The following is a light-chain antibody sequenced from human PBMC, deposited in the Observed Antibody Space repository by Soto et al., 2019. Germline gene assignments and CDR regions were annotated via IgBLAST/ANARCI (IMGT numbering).Light chain of an antibody. CDR2: GNS. J-gene: IGLJ1*01. CDR3: QSYDSSLSGFYV. Sequence: QSVLTQPPSVSGAPGQRVTISCTGSSSNIGADYDVHWYQQFPGTAPKLLIYGNSNRPSGVPDRFSGSKSGTSASLAITGLQAEDEADYYCQSYDSSLSGFYVFGTGTKVTVL. V-gene: IGLV1-40*01. CDR1: SSNIGADYD.